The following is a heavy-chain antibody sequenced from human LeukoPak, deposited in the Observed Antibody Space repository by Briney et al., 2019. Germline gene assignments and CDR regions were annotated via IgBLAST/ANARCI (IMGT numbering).Heavy chain of an antibody. CDR1: GFTFSSYG. V-gene: IGHV3-23*01. D-gene: IGHD1-14*01. J-gene: IGHJ4*02. CDR3: ATSRTFDY. CDR2: ISGSGDST. Sequence: GGSLRLSCAASGFTFSSYGMSWVRQASGKGLEWVTAISGSGDSTNYANSVKGRFTISRDNSKNTLFLHMNRLRSEDTAVYYCATSRTFDYWGQGTLVTVSS.